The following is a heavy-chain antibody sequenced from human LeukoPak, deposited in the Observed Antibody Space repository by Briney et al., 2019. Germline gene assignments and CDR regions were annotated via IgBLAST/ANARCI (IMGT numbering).Heavy chain of an antibody. CDR3: AREGSGTHPFDY. CDR1: GFTFSTAW. Sequence: GSLRLSCVASGFTFSTAWMSWIRQHPGKGLEWIGYIYYTGSTYYNPSLKSRVTISVDTSKNQFSLKLSFVTAADTAVYYCAREGSGTHPFDYWGQGTLVTVSS. J-gene: IGHJ4*02. D-gene: IGHD3-10*01. CDR2: IYYTGST. V-gene: IGHV4-59*12.